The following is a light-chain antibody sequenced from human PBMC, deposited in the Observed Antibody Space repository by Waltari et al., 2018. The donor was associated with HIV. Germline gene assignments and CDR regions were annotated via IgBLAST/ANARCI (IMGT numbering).Light chain of an antibody. CDR2: RND. J-gene: IGLJ2*01. Sequence: QPKMTQAPSASKTPGQRNTMSCSWTTSNIGNNFIYWYQQISGAAPRLVMARNDQRPAGVPDRFSGTKSGTSAFLAITGLRLDDEATYFCASWDDNLGHWIFGGGTKLTVL. V-gene: IGLV1-47*01. CDR1: TSNIGNNF. CDR3: ASWDDNLGHWI.